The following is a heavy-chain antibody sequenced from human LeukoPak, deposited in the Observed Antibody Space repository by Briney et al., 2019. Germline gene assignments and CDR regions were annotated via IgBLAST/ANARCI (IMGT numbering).Heavy chain of an antibody. Sequence: GRSLRLSCAASGFTFDDYAMHWVRQAPVKGLEWVSGISWNSGSIGYADSVKGRFTISRDNAKNSLYLQMNSLRAEDTALYYCAKDITIFGVVTYYFDYWGQGTLVTVSS. CDR3: AKDITIFGVVTYYFDY. V-gene: IGHV3-9*01. CDR1: GFTFDDYA. J-gene: IGHJ4*02. D-gene: IGHD3-3*01. CDR2: ISWNSGSI.